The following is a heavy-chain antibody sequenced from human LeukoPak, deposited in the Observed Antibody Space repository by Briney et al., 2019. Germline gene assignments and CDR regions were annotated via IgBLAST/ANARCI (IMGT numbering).Heavy chain of an antibody. CDR1: GFTFSSYS. CDR2: ISSSSSYI. D-gene: IGHD5-18*01. CDR3: GSREEGGIQL. Sequence: GGSLRFSCAGTGFTFSSYSKNWVRPAPGKELEWVSSISSSSSYIYYADSVKGRFTTSRDNAKNSLYVQMNSLRAEDRAVYYCGSREEGGIQLWGQGTLVRVFS. V-gene: IGHV3-21*01. J-gene: IGHJ4*02.